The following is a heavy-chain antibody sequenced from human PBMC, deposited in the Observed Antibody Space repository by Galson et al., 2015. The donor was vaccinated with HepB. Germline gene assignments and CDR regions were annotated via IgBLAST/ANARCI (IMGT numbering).Heavy chain of an antibody. V-gene: IGHV3-23*01. CDR3: AKEATSGRFKVD. J-gene: IGHJ4*02. D-gene: IGHD1-26*01. CDR1: GFTFSNYA. Sequence: SLRLSCAASGFTFSNYAMSWVRQAPGKGLEWVSGISGTGGSTYYADSVKGRFAISRDNSKNTLYLQMNSLRAEDTAVYYCAKEATSGRFKVDWGQGTLVTVSS. CDR2: ISGTGGST.